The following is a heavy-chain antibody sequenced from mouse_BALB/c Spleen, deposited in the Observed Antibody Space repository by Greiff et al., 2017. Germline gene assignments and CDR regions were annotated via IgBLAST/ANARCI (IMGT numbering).Heavy chain of an antibody. D-gene: IGHD2-1*01. J-gene: IGHJ1*01. CDR3: AKPEGNHWYFDV. Sequence: VQLQESGPGLVAPSQSLSITCTVSGFSLTSYGVHWVRQPPGKGLEWLGVIWAGGSTNYNSALMSRLSISKDNSKSQVFLKMNSLQTDDTATYYCAKPEGNHWYFDVWGAGTTVTVSS. CDR1: GFSLTSYG. V-gene: IGHV2-9*02. CDR2: IWAGGST.